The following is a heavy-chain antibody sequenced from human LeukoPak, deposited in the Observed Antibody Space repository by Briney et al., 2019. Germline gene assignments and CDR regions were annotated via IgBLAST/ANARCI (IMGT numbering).Heavy chain of an antibody. CDR3: ARGTGYCSSTSCFGFDP. CDR2: INHSGST. D-gene: IGHD2-2*01. CDR1: GGSFSGYY. J-gene: IGHJ5*02. V-gene: IGHV4-34*01. Sequence: KPSETLSLTCAVYGGSFSGYYWSWIGQPPGKGLEWIGKINHSGSTNYNPSLKSRVTISVDTSKNQFSLKLSSVTAADTAVYYCARGTGYCSSTSCFGFDPWGQGTLVTVSS.